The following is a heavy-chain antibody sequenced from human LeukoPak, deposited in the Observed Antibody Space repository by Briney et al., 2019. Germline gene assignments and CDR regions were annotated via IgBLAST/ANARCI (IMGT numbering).Heavy chain of an antibody. CDR1: GYTFTGYY. CDR2: INPNSGGT. V-gene: IGHV1-2*02. Sequence: ASVKVSCKASGYTFTGYYMHRVRQAPGQGLEWMGWINPNSGGTNYAQKFQGRVTMTRDTSNSTAYMELSRLRSDDTAVYYCARGPNYGDHWFDPWGQGTLVTVSS. J-gene: IGHJ5*02. CDR3: ARGPNYGDHWFDP. D-gene: IGHD4-17*01.